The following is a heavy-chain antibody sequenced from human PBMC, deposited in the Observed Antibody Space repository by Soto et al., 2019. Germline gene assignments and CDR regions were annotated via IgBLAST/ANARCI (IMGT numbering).Heavy chain of an antibody. CDR3: ASLRYSGYFGY. D-gene: IGHD5-12*01. J-gene: IGHJ4*02. CDR2: IIPIFGTA. Sequence: SVKVSCKASGGTFSSYAISWVRQAPGQRLEWMGGIIPIFGTANYAQKFQGRVTITADESTSTAYMELSSLRSEDTAVYYCASLRYSGYFGYWGQGTLVTVSS. V-gene: IGHV1-69*13. CDR1: GGTFSSYA.